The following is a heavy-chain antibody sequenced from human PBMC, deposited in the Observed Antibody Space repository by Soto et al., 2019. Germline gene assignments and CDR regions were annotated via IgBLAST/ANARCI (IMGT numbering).Heavy chain of an antibody. D-gene: IGHD1-7*01. V-gene: IGHV4-4*02. J-gene: IGHJ4*02. CDR2: IYRTGST. CDR1: GGSFTSNNW. Sequence: PSETLSLTCAVSGGSFTSNNWWTWVRQPPGQGLEWIGEIYRTGSTNYNPSLKSRATISLDKSENQFSLKVTSLTAADTAVYYCASRDPGTSADYWGQGTLVTVSS. CDR3: ASRDPGTSADY.